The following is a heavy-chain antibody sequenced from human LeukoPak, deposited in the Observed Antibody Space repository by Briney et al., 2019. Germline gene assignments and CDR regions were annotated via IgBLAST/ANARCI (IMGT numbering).Heavy chain of an antibody. CDR1: GFTFSDYY. J-gene: IGHJ5*02. Sequence: GGSLRLSCAASGFTFSDYYMSWIRQAPGKGLEWVSYISSGGTIIHYANSVKGRFTISRDNAKNSLYLQMNSLRAEDTAVYYCARDAYNYGWFDPWGQGTLVTVSS. CDR2: ISSGGTII. V-gene: IGHV3-11*01. CDR3: ARDAYNYGWFDP. D-gene: IGHD5-24*01.